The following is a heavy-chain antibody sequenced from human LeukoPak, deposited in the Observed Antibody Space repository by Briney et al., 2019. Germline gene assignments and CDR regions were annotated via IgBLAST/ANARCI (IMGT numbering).Heavy chain of an antibody. D-gene: IGHD6-6*01. CDR1: GGSIKSPTSY. CDR2: VYYIGTT. Sequence: SETLSLTCTVSGGSIKSPTSYWSWIRQAPGKGLEWIGNVYYIGTTTYNSSLQSRVTISVDTSKNQFSLEMASVTPEDTALYYCARNTSSSPWFDPWGQGTLVIVSS. J-gene: IGHJ5*02. CDR3: ARNTSSSPWFDP. V-gene: IGHV4-61*01.